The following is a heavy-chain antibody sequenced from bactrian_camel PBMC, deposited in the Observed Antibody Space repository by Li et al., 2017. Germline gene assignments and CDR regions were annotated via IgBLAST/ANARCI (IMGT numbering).Heavy chain of an antibody. V-gene: IGHV3S25*01. D-gene: IGHD2*01. J-gene: IGHJ4*01. CDR3: AARGPYCYTKLSVRDFTY. CDR2: IYGGGGRP. Sequence: QVQLVESGGGSVQAGGSLRLSCVASTFTPGSSRYCLAWFRQVPGTEREGVAAIYGGGGRPWYDNSVKGRFTISRDSASNTVYLQMNGLKAEDTAMYYCAARGPYCYTKLSVRDFTYWGQGTQVTVS. CDR1: TFTPGSSRYC.